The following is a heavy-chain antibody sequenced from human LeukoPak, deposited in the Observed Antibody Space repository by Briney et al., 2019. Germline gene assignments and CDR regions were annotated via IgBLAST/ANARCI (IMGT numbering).Heavy chain of an antibody. J-gene: IGHJ4*02. CDR2: IYTSGST. V-gene: IGHV4-61*02. CDR3: ARIAAADDY. Sequence: SETLSLTCTVSGGSISSGSYYWSWIRQPAGKGLEWIGRIYTSGSTNYNPSLKSRVTISVDTSKNQFSLKLSSVTAADTAVYYCARIAAADDYWGQGTLVTVSS. D-gene: IGHD6-13*01. CDR1: GGSISSGSYY.